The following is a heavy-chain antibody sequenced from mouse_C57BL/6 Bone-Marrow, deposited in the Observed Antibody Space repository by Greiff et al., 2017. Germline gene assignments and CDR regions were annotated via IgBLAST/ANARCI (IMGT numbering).Heavy chain of an antibody. V-gene: IGHV5-9-1*02. Sequence: EVKVVESGEGLVKPGGSLKLSCAASGFTFSSYAMSWVRQTPEKRLEWVAYISSGGDYIYYADTVKGRFTISRDNARNTLYLQMSSLKSEDTAMYYCTRDDGNWGFAYWGQGTLVTVSA. CDR1: GFTFSSYA. J-gene: IGHJ3*01. D-gene: IGHD2-3*01. CDR3: TRDDGNWGFAY. CDR2: ISSGGDYI.